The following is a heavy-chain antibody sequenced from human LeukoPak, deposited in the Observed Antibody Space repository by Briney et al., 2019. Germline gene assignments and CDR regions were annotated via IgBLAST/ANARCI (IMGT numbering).Heavy chain of an antibody. CDR2: IIPIFGTA. Sequence: ASVKVSCKASGGTFSSYAISWVRQAPGQGLEWVGGIIPIFGTANYAQKVQGRDTITADKSTSTAYMELSSLRSEDTAVYYCARDQAGTTVDDFDLWGRGTLVTV. V-gene: IGHV1-69*06. D-gene: IGHD4-23*01. CDR1: GGTFSSYA. CDR3: ARDQAGTTVDDFDL. J-gene: IGHJ2*01.